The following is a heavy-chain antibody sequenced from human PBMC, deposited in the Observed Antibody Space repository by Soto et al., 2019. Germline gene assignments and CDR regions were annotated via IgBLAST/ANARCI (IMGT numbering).Heavy chain of an antibody. D-gene: IGHD2-15*01. CDR3: AKGGNTNNNYYYFMDV. CDR1: GFTFSDYA. J-gene: IGHJ6*03. CDR2: ISNTGAKT. V-gene: IGHV3-23*01. Sequence: EVQLLESGGGLVQPGGSLRLSCAASGFTFSDYALSWVRQAPGEVPEWVSTISNTGAKTYYADSVKGRITVSRDNFKNTLSLQMNSLSAAATAVYYCAKGGNTNNNYYYFMDVWGKGTAVTVSS.